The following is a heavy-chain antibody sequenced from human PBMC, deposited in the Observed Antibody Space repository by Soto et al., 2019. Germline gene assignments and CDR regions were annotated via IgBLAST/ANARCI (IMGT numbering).Heavy chain of an antibody. V-gene: IGHV4-34*01. CDR3: ARATQFFYDSRGYSKNFDF. Sequence: PSETLSLTCCVSGWSFSGFFWTWIRQPPGKGLEWIGEVNHIGITNYNPSLRSRLNLSIDTAKKQFSLKLTSVTAADTAVYYCARATQFFYDSRGYSKNFDFWGQGTLVTVSS. J-gene: IGHJ4*02. CDR2: VNHIGIT. D-gene: IGHD3-22*01. CDR1: GWSFSGFF.